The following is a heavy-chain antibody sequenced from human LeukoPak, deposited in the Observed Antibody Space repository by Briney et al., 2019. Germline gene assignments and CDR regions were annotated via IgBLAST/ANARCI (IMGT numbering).Heavy chain of an antibody. CDR1: GGSFSGYY. CDR2: INHSGST. J-gene: IGHJ4*02. CDR3: ARINPSYYFDS. D-gene: IGHD1-14*01. V-gene: IGHV4-34*01. Sequence: SETLSLTCAVYGGSFSGYYWGWIRQPPGKGLEWLGEINHSGSTNYNPSLKSRVTISVDTSKNQFSLKLSSVTAADTAVYYCARINPSYYFDSWGQGTLVTVSS.